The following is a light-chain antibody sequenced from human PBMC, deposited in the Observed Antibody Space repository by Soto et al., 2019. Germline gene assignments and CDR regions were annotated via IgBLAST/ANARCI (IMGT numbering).Light chain of an antibody. CDR3: AAWDDSLNGVV. CDR1: SSNIGSTT. J-gene: IGLJ3*02. Sequence: QSVLTQPPSASGTPGQRVTIACSGSSSNIGSTTVKWYQQLPGTAPKLLIYNNNQRPSGVPDRFSGSKSGTSASLAISGLQSEYEADYYCAAWDDSLNGVVFGGVTKLTVL. V-gene: IGLV1-44*01. CDR2: NNN.